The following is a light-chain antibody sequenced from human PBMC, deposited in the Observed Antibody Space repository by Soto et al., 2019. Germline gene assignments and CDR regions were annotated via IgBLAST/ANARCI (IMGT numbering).Light chain of an antibody. CDR1: ENIDTR. CDR3: QQYSSYPWT. Sequence: DIQMTQSPSTLSASVGDRVTITCRASENIDTRLAWYQQRPGKAPNLLIYMASSLESGVPSRFSGSGSGTEFTLTISSLQPDYFATYYCQQYSSYPWTFGQGTKVDIK. CDR2: MAS. J-gene: IGKJ1*01. V-gene: IGKV1-5*03.